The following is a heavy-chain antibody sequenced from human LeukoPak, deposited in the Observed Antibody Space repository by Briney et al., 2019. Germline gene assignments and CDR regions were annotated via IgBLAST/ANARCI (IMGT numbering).Heavy chain of an antibody. CDR2: IYTSGST. D-gene: IGHD3-3*01. V-gene: IGHV4-61*02. Sequence: SQTLSLTCTVSGGSINSDNYYWSWIRQPAGKGLEWIGRIYTSGSTNSHPSLRTRVTISVDTSRNQFSLKLSSVTAADTAVYYCARGASYDSDDAFDIWGQGTMVTVSS. CDR1: GGSINSDNYY. CDR3: ARGASYDSDDAFDI. J-gene: IGHJ3*02.